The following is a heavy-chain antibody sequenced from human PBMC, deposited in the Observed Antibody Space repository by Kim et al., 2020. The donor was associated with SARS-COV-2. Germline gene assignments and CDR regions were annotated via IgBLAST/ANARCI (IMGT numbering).Heavy chain of an antibody. V-gene: IGHV1-24*01. D-gene: IGHD3-16*01. CDR3: AISYDYGCMDV. CDR2: FDPEDGET. CDR1: EYTLTELS. Sequence: ASVKVSCKVSEYTLTELSMHWVRQAPGKGLEWMGGFDPEDGETIYAQKFQGRDTMTEDTSTDTAYMELSSLRSEDTAVYYCAISYDYGCMDVWGLGTTVTVSS. J-gene: IGHJ6*02.